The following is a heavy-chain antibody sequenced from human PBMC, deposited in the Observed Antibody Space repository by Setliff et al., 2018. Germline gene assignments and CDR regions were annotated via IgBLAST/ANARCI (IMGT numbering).Heavy chain of an antibody. Sequence: LRLSCAASGFTFHNYFMIWVRQAPGKGLEWVSSISNSGGEIHYADSVKGRFTISRDNPRSTLYLQMNSLRAEDTALYYCANYEQRPRNLDYWGQGTLVTVSS. V-gene: IGHV3-23*01. D-gene: IGHD6-25*01. J-gene: IGHJ4*02. CDR2: ISNSGGEI. CDR3: ANYEQRPRNLDY. CDR1: GFTFHNYF.